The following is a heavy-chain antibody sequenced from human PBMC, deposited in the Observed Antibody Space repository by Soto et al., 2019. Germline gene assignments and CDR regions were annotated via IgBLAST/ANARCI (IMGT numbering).Heavy chain of an antibody. CDR3: ASGFDFWSGYYHDY. V-gene: IGHV4-31*03. CDR1: GGFISSGAHY. CDR2: IYYRGSS. D-gene: IGHD3-3*01. Sequence: QVQLQESSPGLVKPSQTLSLTCTVSGGFISSGAHYWTWIRQHPGKGLEWIGYIYYRGSSYYNPYLKSRVTISGDTSKNQFSLKLSSVTAADTAVYYCASGFDFWSGYYHDYWGQGTLVTVSS. J-gene: IGHJ4*02.